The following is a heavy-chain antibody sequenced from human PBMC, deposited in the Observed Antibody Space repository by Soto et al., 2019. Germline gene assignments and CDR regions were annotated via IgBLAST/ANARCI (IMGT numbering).Heavy chain of an antibody. D-gene: IGHD3-22*01. J-gene: IGHJ3*02. V-gene: IGHV1-69*05. CDR1: GGTFSSYA. Sequence: SVKVSCKASGGTFSSYAISWVRQAPGQGLEWMGGIIPIFGKTNYAQKFQGRVTITRDKSTSTAYMELSSLRSEDTAVYYCARGRGYYDSSGYYPDAFDIWGQGTMVTVSS. CDR3: ARGRGYYDSSGYYPDAFDI. CDR2: IIPIFGKT.